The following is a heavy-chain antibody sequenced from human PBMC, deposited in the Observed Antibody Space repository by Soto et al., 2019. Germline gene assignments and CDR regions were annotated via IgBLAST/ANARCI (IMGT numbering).Heavy chain of an antibody. D-gene: IGHD3-22*01. CDR2: IYYSGST. J-gene: IGHJ4*02. V-gene: IGHV4-59*01. Sequence: SETLSLTCSVSGGSMRSYYWSWIRQPPGKGLEWVGYIYYSGSTNYNPSLKSRVTMSVDTSKNQFSLNLTSVTAADTAVYYCAREHSSGYYSDYWGQGTLVTVSS. CDR3: AREHSSGYYSDY. CDR1: GGSMRSYY.